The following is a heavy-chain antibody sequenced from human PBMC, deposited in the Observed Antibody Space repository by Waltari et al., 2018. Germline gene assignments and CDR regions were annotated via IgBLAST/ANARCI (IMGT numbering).Heavy chain of an antibody. D-gene: IGHD6-19*01. CDR3: ARAGAVAGTAYYYYGMDV. V-gene: IGHV3-74*01. Sequence: EVQLVESGGGLVQPGGSLRLSCAASGFTFSSYWMHWVRQAPGKGLVGVSRINSDGSSTSYADSVKGRFTISRDNAKNTLYLQMNSLRAEDTAVYYCARAGAVAGTAYYYYGMDVWGQGTTVTVSS. J-gene: IGHJ6*02. CDR1: GFTFSSYW. CDR2: INSDGSST.